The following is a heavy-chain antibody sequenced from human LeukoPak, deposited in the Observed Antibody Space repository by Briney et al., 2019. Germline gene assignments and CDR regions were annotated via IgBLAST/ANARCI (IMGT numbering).Heavy chain of an antibody. Sequence: GGSLRLSCAASGFTFSDYYMSWIRQAPGKGLEWVSYISSSGNTIYYADSVKGRFTISRDNANNSLYLQMNSLRAEDTAVYYCARTPRYFDWLPGGWGQGTLVTVSS. V-gene: IGHV3-11*01. CDR2: ISSSGNTI. CDR3: ARTPRYFDWLPGG. J-gene: IGHJ4*02. CDR1: GFTFSDYY. D-gene: IGHD3-9*01.